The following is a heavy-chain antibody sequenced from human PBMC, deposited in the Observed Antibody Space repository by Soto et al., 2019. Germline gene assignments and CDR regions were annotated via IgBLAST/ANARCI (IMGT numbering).Heavy chain of an antibody. V-gene: IGHV4-39*01. CDR2: IYYSGST. J-gene: IGHJ4*02. CDR3: ASGPTLPYYFDY. CDR1: GGSISSSSYY. Sequence: QLQLQESGPGLVKPSETLSLTCTVSGGSISSSSYYWGWIRQPPGKGLEWIGSIYYSGSTYYNPSLKSRVTISVDTSKNQFSLKLSSVTAADTAVYYCASGPTLPYYFDYWGQGTLVTVSS.